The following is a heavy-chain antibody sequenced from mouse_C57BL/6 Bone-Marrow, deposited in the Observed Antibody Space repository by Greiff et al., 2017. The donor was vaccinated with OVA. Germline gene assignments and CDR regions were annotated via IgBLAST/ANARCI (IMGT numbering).Heavy chain of an antibody. D-gene: IGHD2-3*01. CDR2: ISDGGSYT. CDR1: GFTFSSYA. V-gene: IGHV5-4*01. J-gene: IGHJ4*01. CDR3: ARDRGWLLSYYYAIDY. Sequence: EVQLVESGGGLVKPGGSLKLSCAASGFTFSSYAMSWVRQTPEKRLEWVATISDGGSYTYYPDNVKGRFTISRDNATNTLYLQMRHLKSEDTAMYYCARDRGWLLSYYYAIDYWGQGTSVTVSS.